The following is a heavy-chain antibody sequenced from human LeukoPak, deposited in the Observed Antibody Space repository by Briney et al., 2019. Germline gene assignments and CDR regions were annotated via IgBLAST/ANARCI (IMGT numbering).Heavy chain of an antibody. D-gene: IGHD6-19*01. CDR1: GFTFSSYG. Sequence: PGGSLRLSCAASGFTFSSYGMHWVRQAPGKGLEWVAVIWYDGSNKYYADSVKGRFTISRDNSKNTLYLQMNSLRAEDTAVYYCAKTLWYSSGWSSVYDAFDIWGQGTMVTVSS. V-gene: IGHV3-33*06. CDR2: IWYDGSNK. CDR3: AKTLWYSSGWSSVYDAFDI. J-gene: IGHJ3*02.